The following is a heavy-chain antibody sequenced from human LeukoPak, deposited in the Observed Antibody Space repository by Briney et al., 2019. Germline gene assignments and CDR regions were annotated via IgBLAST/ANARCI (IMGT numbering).Heavy chain of an antibody. CDR3: ARVGATYSGDP. V-gene: IGHV1-2*02. Sequence: ASVKVSCKASGYTFTSYDINWVRQATGQGLEWMGWINPNSGGTNYTQKFQGRITMTRDTSISTAYMELSRLRSDDTAVYYCARVGATYSGDPWGQGTLVTVSS. D-gene: IGHD1-26*01. CDR1: GYTFTSYD. CDR2: INPNSGGT. J-gene: IGHJ5*02.